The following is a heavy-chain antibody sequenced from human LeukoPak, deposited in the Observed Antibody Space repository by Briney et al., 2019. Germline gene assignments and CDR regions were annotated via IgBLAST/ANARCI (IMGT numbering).Heavy chain of an antibody. CDR3: ARERDTSGYNFDY. CDR1: GFTFSSYE. Sequence: PGGSLRLSCAASGFTFSSYEMIWVRQAPGKGLEWVSYISSYGSTIYYADSVKGRFTISRDNAKNSLYLQMNSLRAEDTAVYYCARERDTSGYNFDYWGQGTLVTVSS. V-gene: IGHV3-48*03. D-gene: IGHD5-12*01. CDR2: ISSYGSTI. J-gene: IGHJ4*02.